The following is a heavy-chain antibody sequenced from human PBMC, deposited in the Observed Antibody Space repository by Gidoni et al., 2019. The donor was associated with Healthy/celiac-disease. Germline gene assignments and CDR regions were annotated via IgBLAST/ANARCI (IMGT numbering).Heavy chain of an antibody. CDR3: ARSDYDFWSGYPNWFDP. D-gene: IGHD3-3*01. Sequence: QVQLQESGPGLVKPSETLSLTCTVSGGSVSSGSYYWSWIRQPPGKGLEWIGYIYYSGSTNYNPSLKSRVTISVDTSKNQFSLKLSSVTAADTAVYYCARSDYDFWSGYPNWFDPWGQGTLVTVSS. J-gene: IGHJ5*02. CDR2: IYYSGST. V-gene: IGHV4-61*01. CDR1: GGSVSSGSYY.